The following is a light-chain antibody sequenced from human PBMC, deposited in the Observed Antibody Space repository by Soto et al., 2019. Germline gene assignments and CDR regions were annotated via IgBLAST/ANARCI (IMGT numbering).Light chain of an antibody. CDR1: QSISIY. V-gene: IGKV1-39*01. CDR3: QQTYINPRT. J-gene: IGKJ1*01. Sequence: DIQMTQSPSSLSASVGDRVTITCRTSQSISIYLNWYQQIPGKAPKLLIYASSNLHTGVPSRFSGSASGTAFTLTLSSRKPDDSATYYCQQTYINPRTFGQGTKVEIK. CDR2: ASS.